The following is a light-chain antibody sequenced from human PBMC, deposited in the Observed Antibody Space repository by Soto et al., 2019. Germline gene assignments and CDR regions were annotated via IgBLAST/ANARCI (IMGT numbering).Light chain of an antibody. J-gene: IGLJ1*01. V-gene: IGLV2-14*03. CDR2: GVS. CDR1: SSDLGAYKY. CDR3: SSYTNTSTLV. Sequence: QSALTQPASVSGSPGQSITISCAGTSSDLGAYKYVSWYQQHPDKAPKLILYGVSRRPSGVSNRFSGSKSGNTASLTISGLLAEDEADYSCSSYTNTSTLVFGTGTKVTVL.